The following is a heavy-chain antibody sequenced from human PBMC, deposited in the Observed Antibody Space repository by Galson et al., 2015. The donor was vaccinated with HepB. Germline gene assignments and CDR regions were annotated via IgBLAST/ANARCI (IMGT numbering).Heavy chain of an antibody. CDR3: TRVLLPYGDLGCYYYGMDV. D-gene: IGHD4-17*01. CDR1: GFLCGDYA. V-gene: IGHV3-49*03. Sequence: SLRLSCAASGFLCGDYAMSGFRQAPGKGLERVGFIRSKAYSGTTEYAASVKGRFTISRDDSKSIAYLQMNSLKTEATAVYYCTRVLLPYGDLGCYYYGMDVWGQGITVSVSS. J-gene: IGHJ6*02. CDR2: IRSKAYSGTT.